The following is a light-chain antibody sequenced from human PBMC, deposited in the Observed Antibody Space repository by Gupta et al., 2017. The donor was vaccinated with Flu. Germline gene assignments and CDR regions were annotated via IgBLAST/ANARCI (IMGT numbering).Light chain of an antibody. V-gene: IGKV2D-29*01. J-gene: IGKJ1*01. CDR3: MQSIEVPWT. Sequence: DIVMTQSPLSLSVTPGQPASISCKATQSLLESDGKTYLYWYLQKPGQPPQLLIYEASNRLSGVPDRFSGSGSGTDFTLRISRVEAEDIGVYYCMQSIEVPWTFGQGTKVEIK. CDR2: EAS. CDR1: QSLLESDGKTY.